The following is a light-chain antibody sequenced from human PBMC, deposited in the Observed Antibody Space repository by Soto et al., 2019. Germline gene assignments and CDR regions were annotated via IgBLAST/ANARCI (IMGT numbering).Light chain of an antibody. CDR2: EVS. Sequence: QSALTQPASVSGSPGQSITISCTGTSSDVGGYNYVSWYQQHPGKAPKLMIYEVSHRPSGVSNRFSGPKSGNTASLTISGLQAEDGADYYCSSYTSSSTLVFGTGTKLTVL. CDR1: SSDVGGYNY. CDR3: SSYTSSSTLV. V-gene: IGLV2-14*01. J-gene: IGLJ1*01.